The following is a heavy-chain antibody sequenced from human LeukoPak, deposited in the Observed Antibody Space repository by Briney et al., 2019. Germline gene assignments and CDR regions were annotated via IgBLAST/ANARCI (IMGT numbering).Heavy chain of an antibody. D-gene: IGHD3-16*01. CDR3: AKDWGGISGAFDI. Sequence: ETLSLTCSVSGGSISSSGYYWGWVRQPPGKGLEWVSTISDIVGRTYYADSVEGRFTISRDNSKNTLYLQMNSLRAEDTAVYYCAKDWGGISGAFDIWGQGTMVTVSS. CDR2: ISDIVGRT. V-gene: IGHV3-23*01. J-gene: IGHJ3*02. CDR1: GGSISSSGYY.